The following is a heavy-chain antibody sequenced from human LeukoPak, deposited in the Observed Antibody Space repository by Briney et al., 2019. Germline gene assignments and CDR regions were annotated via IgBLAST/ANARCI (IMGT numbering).Heavy chain of an antibody. Sequence: ASVKVSCKASGYTFTSYDINWVRQATGQGLEWMGWMNPNSGNTGYAQKFQGRVTMTRNTSISTAYMELSSLRSEDTAVYYCARAYRPDYGDYRFLWAFDIWGQGTMVTVSS. J-gene: IGHJ3*02. D-gene: IGHD4-17*01. V-gene: IGHV1-8*01. CDR3: ARAYRPDYGDYRFLWAFDI. CDR2: MNPNSGNT. CDR1: GYTFTSYD.